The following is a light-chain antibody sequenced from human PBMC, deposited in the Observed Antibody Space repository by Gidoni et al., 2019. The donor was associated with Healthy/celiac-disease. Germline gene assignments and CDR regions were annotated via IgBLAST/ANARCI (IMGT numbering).Light chain of an antibody. CDR3: SSYTSSSTLV. V-gene: IGLV2-14*01. Sequence: QSALTQPASVSGSPGQSITISCTGTSSDVGGYNYVAWYQQHPGKAPKLMIYDVRNRPSGVSNRFSGSKSGNTASLTISGLQAEDEADYYCSSYTSSSTLVFGTRTKVTVL. J-gene: IGLJ1*01. CDR2: DVR. CDR1: SSDVGGYNY.